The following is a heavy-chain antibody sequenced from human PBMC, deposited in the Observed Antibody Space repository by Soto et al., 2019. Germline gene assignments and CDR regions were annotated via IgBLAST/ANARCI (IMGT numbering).Heavy chain of an antibody. Sequence: EAELVESGGGLVKTGGSLTLSCAASGFRFKNAWMNWVRQAPGKGLEWVGRIKNKNDGGTTDYAAFVQGRFTISRDSPENTLYLHMTGLKTEDTAVYFCTGLWFGEIYNYWGQGSLVTVSS. D-gene: IGHD3-10*01. CDR1: GFRFKNAW. J-gene: IGHJ4*01. V-gene: IGHV3-15*07. CDR2: IKNKNDGGTT. CDR3: TGLWFGEIYNY.